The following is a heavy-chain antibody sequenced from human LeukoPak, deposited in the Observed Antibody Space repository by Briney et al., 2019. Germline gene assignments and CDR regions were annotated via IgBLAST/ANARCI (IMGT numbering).Heavy chain of an antibody. D-gene: IGHD1-26*01. J-gene: IGHJ4*02. V-gene: IGHV4-59*08. CDR3: ARNSGYVDY. Sequence: SETLSLTCTVSVGSISSYYWSWIRQPPGKGLEWIGYIYYSGSTNYNPSLKSRVTISVDTSKNQFSLKLSSVTAADTAVYYCARNSGYVDYWGQGTLVTVSS. CDR1: VGSISSYY. CDR2: IYYSGST.